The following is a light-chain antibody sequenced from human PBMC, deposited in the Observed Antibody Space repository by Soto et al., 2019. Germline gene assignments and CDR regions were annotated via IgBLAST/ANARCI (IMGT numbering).Light chain of an antibody. CDR2: WAS. CDR3: QQYYRTPPT. J-gene: IGKJ1*01. V-gene: IGKV4-1*01. CDR1: QSVLYSSNNKNY. Sequence: DIVMTQSPDSLAVSLGERATINCKSSQSVLYSSNNKNYLAWYQQKPGQPPKLLIYWASTRESGVPDRFSGSGSGTDFTLTIGSLQAEDVAVYYCQQYYRTPPTFGQGTKVDIK.